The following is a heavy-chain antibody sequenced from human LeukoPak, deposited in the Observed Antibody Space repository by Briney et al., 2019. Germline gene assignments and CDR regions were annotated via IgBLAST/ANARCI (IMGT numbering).Heavy chain of an antibody. CDR2: INPSGGST. J-gene: IGHJ4*02. Sequence: GESLKISCKGSGYSFTSYWIGWVRQAPGQGLEWMGIINPSGGSTSYAQKFQGRVTMTRDTSTSTVYMELSSLRSEDTAVYYCARDETAYSSSRWVYWGQGTLVTVSS. V-gene: IGHV1-46*01. D-gene: IGHD6-13*01. CDR1: GYSFTSYW. CDR3: ARDETAYSSSRWVY.